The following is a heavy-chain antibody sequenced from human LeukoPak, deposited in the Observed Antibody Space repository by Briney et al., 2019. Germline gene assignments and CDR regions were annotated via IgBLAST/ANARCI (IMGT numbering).Heavy chain of an antibody. CDR2: IYSGGST. D-gene: IGHD3-10*01. CDR3: AKPPGGSGSYFTFDY. Sequence: GGSLRLSCAASGFTVSSNYMSWVRQAPGKGLEWVSAIYSGGSTYYADSVKGRFTISRDNSKNTLYLQMNSLRAEDTAVYYCAKPPGGSGSYFTFDYWGQGTLVTVSS. V-gene: IGHV3-53*05. J-gene: IGHJ4*02. CDR1: GFTVSSNY.